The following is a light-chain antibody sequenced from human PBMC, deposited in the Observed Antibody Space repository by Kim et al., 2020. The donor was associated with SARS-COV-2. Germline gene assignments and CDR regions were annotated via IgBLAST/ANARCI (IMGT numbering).Light chain of an antibody. V-gene: IGLV3-19*01. CDR1: SLRSYY. CDR2: GKN. J-gene: IGLJ2*01. Sequence: SSELTQDPAVSVALGQTVRITCQGDSLRSYYATWYQQKPGQAPIVVIYGKNNRPSGIPDRFSGSSSGNTASLTITGTQAGDEADYYCNSRDSNDYVVFGGGTQLTFL. CDR3: NSRDSNDYVV.